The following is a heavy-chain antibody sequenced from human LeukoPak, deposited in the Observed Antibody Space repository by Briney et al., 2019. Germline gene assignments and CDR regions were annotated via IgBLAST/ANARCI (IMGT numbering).Heavy chain of an antibody. CDR1: GYTLTELS. J-gene: IGHJ4*02. V-gene: IGHV1-24*01. Sequence: ASVKVSCKVSGYTLTELSMHWVRQAPGKGLEWMGGFDPEDGETIYAQKFQGRVTMTEDTSTDTAYMELSSLRSEDTAVYYCARFSGFDWLFDYWGQGTLVTVSS. CDR2: FDPEDGET. D-gene: IGHD3-9*01. CDR3: ARFSGFDWLFDY.